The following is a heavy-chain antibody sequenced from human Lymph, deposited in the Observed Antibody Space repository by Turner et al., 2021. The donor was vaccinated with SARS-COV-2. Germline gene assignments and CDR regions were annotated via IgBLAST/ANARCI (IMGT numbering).Heavy chain of an antibody. CDR2: MNPNSGNT. CDR1: GYTFTSYD. CDR3: ARGRYSGGGMDV. V-gene: IGHV1-8*02. J-gene: IGHJ6*02. Sequence: QVQLVQSGAEVKKPGASVKVYCKAPGYTFTSYDINWVRQATGQGLEWMGWMNPNSGNTGYAQKFQGRVTMTRNTSKSTAYMELGSLRSEDTAVYYCARGRYSGGGMDVWGQGTTVTVSS. D-gene: IGHD1-26*01.